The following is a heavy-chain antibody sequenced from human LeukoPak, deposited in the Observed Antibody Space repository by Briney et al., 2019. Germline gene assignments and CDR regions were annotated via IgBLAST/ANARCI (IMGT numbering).Heavy chain of an antibody. Sequence: PGGSLRLSCAASGFTFSSYSMNWVRQAPGKGLEWVSSISSSSSYIYYADSVKGRFTISRDNAKNSLYLQMNSLRAEDTAVYYCARQGYYDILTGYSDPIDYWGQGTLVTVSS. CDR3: ARQGYYDILTGYSDPIDY. CDR2: ISSSSSYI. J-gene: IGHJ4*02. V-gene: IGHV3-21*01. CDR1: GFTFSSYS. D-gene: IGHD3-9*01.